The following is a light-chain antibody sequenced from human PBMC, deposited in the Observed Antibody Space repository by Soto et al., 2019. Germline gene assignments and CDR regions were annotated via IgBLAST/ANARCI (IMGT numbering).Light chain of an antibody. Sequence: EIVLTQSPATLSLPPGERATLSCRASQSISSYLAWYQQKPGQAPRLLIYDASNRATGIPARFSGSGSGTDFTLTISSLEPEDCAVYYCQQRSNWPPITFGQGTRLEIK. V-gene: IGKV3-11*01. CDR1: QSISSY. CDR3: QQRSNWPPIT. CDR2: DAS. J-gene: IGKJ5*01.